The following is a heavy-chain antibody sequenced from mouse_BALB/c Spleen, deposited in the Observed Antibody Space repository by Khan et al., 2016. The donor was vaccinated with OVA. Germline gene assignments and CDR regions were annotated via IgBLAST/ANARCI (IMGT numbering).Heavy chain of an antibody. V-gene: IGHV2-9*02. CDR2: IWAGGST. J-gene: IGHJ4*01. Sequence: QVQLKESGPGLVAPSQSLSINCTVSGFTLISYGVHWLRQSPGKGLEWLGIIWAGGSTNYNSALMARLSISKDNSKSQVFLKMNSVQTDDTAMYYCARDDGNYVDAMDYWGQGTSVTVSS. D-gene: IGHD2-1*01. CDR1: GFTLISYG. CDR3: ARDDGNYVDAMDY.